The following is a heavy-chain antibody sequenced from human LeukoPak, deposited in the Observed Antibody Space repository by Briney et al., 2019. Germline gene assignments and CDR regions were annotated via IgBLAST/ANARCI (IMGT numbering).Heavy chain of an antibody. Sequence: PSQTLSLTCNVSGGSISSGGYYWSWIRQPPGKGLEWFGYIFYSGSTYYNPSLKSRVTISVDTSNNQFSLKLSSVTAADTAVYYCAREDRVAAGATSWFDPWGQGTLVTVSS. CDR3: AREDRVAAGATSWFDP. D-gene: IGHD6-13*01. CDR1: GGSISSGGYY. J-gene: IGHJ5*02. V-gene: IGHV4-31*03. CDR2: IFYSGST.